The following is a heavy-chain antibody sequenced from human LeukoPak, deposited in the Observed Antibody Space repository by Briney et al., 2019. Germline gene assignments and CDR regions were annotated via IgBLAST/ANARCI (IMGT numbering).Heavy chain of an antibody. CDR3: ARDRGDSSSSPFDY. D-gene: IGHD6-6*01. V-gene: IGHV4-4*07. J-gene: IGHJ4*02. CDR2: IYTSGST. CDR1: GGSISSYH. Sequence: SETLSLTCTVSGGSISSYHWSWIRQPAGKGLEWIGRIYTSGSTNYNPSLKSRVTMSVDTSKNQFSLKLSSVTAADTAVYYCARDRGDSSSSPFDYWGQGTLVTVSS.